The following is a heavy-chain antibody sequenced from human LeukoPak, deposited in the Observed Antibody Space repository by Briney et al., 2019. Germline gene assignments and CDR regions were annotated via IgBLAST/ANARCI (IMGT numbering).Heavy chain of an antibody. Sequence: SETLSLTCAVYGGSFSGYYWSWIRQPPGKGLEWIGEINHSGSTNYNPSLKSRVTISVDTSKNQFPLKLSSVTAADTAVYYCARWVVPAAIGYWGQGTLVTVSS. D-gene: IGHD2-2*02. J-gene: IGHJ4*02. CDR3: ARWVVPAAIGY. V-gene: IGHV4-34*01. CDR2: INHSGST. CDR1: GGSFSGYY.